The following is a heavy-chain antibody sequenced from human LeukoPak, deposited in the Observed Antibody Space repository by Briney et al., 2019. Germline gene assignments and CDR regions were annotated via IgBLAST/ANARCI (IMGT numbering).Heavy chain of an antibody. J-gene: IGHJ4*02. CDR2: IYYSGST. CDR3: AREGESHFDY. Sequence: SETLSLTCTVSGGSISSSSYYWGWIRQPPGKGLDWIGYIYYSGSTNYNPSLKSRVTISLDTSKNQFSLNLSSVTAADTAVYYCAREGESHFDYWGQGTLVTVSS. CDR1: GGSISSSSYY. D-gene: IGHD3-16*01. V-gene: IGHV4-61*01.